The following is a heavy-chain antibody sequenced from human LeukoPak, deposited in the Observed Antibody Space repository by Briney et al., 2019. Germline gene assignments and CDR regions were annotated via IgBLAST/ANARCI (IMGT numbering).Heavy chain of an antibody. D-gene: IGHD3-22*01. V-gene: IGHV3-30*18. Sequence: HPGGSLRLSCAASGFTFSSYGMHWVRQAPGKGLEWVAVISYDGSNKYYADSVKGRFTISRDNTKNSLYLQMNSLRAEDTALYYCAKGRGYYYDSSGYFDYWGQGTLVTVSS. CDR2: ISYDGSNK. CDR1: GFTFSSYG. J-gene: IGHJ4*02. CDR3: AKGRGYYYDSSGYFDY.